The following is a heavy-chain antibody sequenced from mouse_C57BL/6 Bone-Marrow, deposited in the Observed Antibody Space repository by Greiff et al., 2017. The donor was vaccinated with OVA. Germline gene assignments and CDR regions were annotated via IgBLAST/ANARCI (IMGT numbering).Heavy chain of an antibody. J-gene: IGHJ2*01. V-gene: IGHV1-42*01. CDR1: GYSFTGYY. Sequence: EVQVVESGPELVKPGASVKISCKASGYSFTGYYMNWVKQSPEKSLEWIGEINPSTGGTTYNQKFKAKATLTVDKSSSTAYMQLKSLTSEDSAVYYCARGGDYWGQGTTLTVSS. CDR3: ARGGDY. CDR2: INPSTGGT.